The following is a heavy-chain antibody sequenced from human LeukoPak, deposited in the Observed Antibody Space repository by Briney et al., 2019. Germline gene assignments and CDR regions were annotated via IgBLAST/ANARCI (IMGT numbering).Heavy chain of an antibody. V-gene: IGHV3-48*01. CDR2: ISSSSSTI. J-gene: IGHJ4*02. CDR3: ATDGGYCSSTSCYTGASDY. Sequence: GGSLRLSCAASGFTFSSYSMNWVRQAPGKGLEWVSYISSSSSTIYYADSVKGRFTISRDNAKNSLYLQMNSLRAEDTAVYYCATDGGYCSSTSCYTGASDYWGQGTLVTVSS. D-gene: IGHD2-2*02. CDR1: GFTFSSYS.